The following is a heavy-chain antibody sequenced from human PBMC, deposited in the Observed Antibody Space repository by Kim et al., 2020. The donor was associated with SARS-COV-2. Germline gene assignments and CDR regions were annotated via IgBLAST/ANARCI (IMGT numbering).Heavy chain of an antibody. V-gene: IGHV3-49*02. CDR3: TRDYYDSSGFFDY. D-gene: IGHD3-22*01. Sequence: YAASVKGRFTISRDDSKSIAYLQMNSLKTEDTAVYYCTRDYYDSSGFFDYWGQGTLVTVSS. J-gene: IGHJ4*02.